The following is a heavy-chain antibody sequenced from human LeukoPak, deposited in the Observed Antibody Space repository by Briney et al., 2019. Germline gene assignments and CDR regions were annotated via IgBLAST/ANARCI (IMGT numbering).Heavy chain of an antibody. CDR2: ISGSGGST. V-gene: IGHV3-23*01. Sequence: SGGSLRLSCAASGFTFSSYAMSWVRQAPGKGREWVSAISGSGGSTYYADSVKGRFTISRDNPKNTLYLQMNSLRAEDTAVYYCAKGDGFYFDYWGQGTLVTVSS. CDR1: GFTFSSYA. J-gene: IGHJ4*02. CDR3: AKGDGFYFDY.